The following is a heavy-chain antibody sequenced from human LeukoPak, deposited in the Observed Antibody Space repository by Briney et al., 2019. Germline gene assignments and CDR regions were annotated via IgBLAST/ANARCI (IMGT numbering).Heavy chain of an antibody. CDR2: ISAYNGNT. CDR3: ARDPVTGTTPSPNYGMDV. D-gene: IGHD1-20*01. Sequence: GASVKVSCKASGYTFTSYGISWVRQAPGQGLEWMGWISAYNGNTNYAQKLQGRVTMTTDTSTSTAYMELRSLGSDDTAVYYCARDPVTGTTPSPNYGMDVWGQGTTVTVSS. J-gene: IGHJ6*02. V-gene: IGHV1-18*01. CDR1: GYTFTSYG.